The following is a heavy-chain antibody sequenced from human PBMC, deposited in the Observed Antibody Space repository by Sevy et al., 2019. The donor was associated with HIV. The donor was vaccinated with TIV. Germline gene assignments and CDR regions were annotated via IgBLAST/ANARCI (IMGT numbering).Heavy chain of an antibody. CDR3: AREGSRAGTGFDY. Sequence: SETLSLTCIVSGDSISSYYWNWIRQAAGKGLEWIGRMYISGTTHYNPSLKSRVTMSVDTSKNQFSLKLHSVTAADTAVYYCAREGSRAGTGFDYWGQGTLVTVSS. D-gene: IGHD6-13*01. V-gene: IGHV4-4*07. J-gene: IGHJ4*02. CDR1: GDSISSYY. CDR2: MYISGTT.